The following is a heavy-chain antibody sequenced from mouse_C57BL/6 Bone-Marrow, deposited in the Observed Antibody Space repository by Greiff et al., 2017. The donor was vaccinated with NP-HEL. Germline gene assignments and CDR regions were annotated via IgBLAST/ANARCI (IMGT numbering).Heavy chain of an antibody. D-gene: IGHD1-1*01. J-gene: IGHJ1*03. CDR2: IWGGGST. V-gene: IGHV2-9*01. CDR3: AIITTVVAPYWYFDV. CDR1: GFSLTSYG. Sequence: VKLQESGPGLVAPSQSLSITCTVSGFSLTSYGVDWVRQPPGKGLEWLGVIWGGGSTNYNSALMSRLSISKDNSKSQVFLKMNSLQTDDTAMYYCAIITTVVAPYWYFDVWGTGTTVTVSS.